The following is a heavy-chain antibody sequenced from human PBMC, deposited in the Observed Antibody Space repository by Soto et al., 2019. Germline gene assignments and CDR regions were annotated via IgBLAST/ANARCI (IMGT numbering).Heavy chain of an antibody. CDR2: ISGSGGST. Sequence: EVQLLESGGGLVQPGGSLRLSCAASGFTFSSYAMSWVRQAPGKGLEWVSAISGSGGSTYYADSVKGRFTISRDTSKNTLYLQMNSLRAEDTVVYYCARQKFTRNDYFDYWGQGTLVTVSS. J-gene: IGHJ4*02. CDR3: ARQKFTRNDYFDY. V-gene: IGHV3-23*01. CDR1: GFTFSSYA. D-gene: IGHD3-3*01.